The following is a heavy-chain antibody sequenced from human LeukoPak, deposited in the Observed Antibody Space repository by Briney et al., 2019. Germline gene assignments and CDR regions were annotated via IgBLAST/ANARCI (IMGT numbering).Heavy chain of an antibody. CDR3: AREWHSSGWYVDY. D-gene: IGHD6-19*01. CDR2: IIPIFGTA. J-gene: IGHJ4*02. CDR1: GYTFTSYY. Sequence: ASVKVSCKASGYTFTSYYMHWVRQAPGQGLEWMGGIIPIFGTANYAQKFQGRVTITADESTSTAYMELSSLRSEDTAVYYCAREWHSSGWYVDYWGQGTLVTVSS. V-gene: IGHV1-69*13.